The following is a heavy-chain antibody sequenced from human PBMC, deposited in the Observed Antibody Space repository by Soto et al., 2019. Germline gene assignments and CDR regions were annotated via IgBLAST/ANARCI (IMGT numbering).Heavy chain of an antibody. J-gene: IGHJ6*02. V-gene: IGHV1-18*01. CDR2: ISPYNGNT. CDR1: GYTFTAHG. Sequence: QVQLVQSGAEMKKPGASVKFACKTSGYTFTAHGITWVRQAPGQGLEWMGWISPYNGNTNYPQSVQGRVTLTTDTSTNTSYMELRNLTSVDTAIYYCARRKKVDGMDVWGQGTTVTVSS. CDR3: ARRKKVDGMDV.